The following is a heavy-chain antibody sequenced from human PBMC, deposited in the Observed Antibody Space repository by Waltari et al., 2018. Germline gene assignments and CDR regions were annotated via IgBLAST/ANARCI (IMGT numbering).Heavy chain of an antibody. J-gene: IGHJ4*02. V-gene: IGHV1-2*06. D-gene: IGHD7-27*01. CDR3: ARGSSQNWGLFDY. Sequence: VRQAPGQGLEWMGRINPNSGGTNYAQKFQGRVTMTRDTSISTAYMELSRLRSDDTAVYYCARGSSQNWGLFDYWGQGTLVTVSS. CDR2: INPNSGGT.